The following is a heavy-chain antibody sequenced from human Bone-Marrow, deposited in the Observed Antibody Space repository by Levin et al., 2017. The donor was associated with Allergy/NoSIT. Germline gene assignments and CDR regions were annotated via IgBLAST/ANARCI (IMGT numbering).Heavy chain of an antibody. D-gene: IGHD2-2*01. CDR3: ARGGDIVVVPAAIYGFDP. V-gene: IGHV3-21*01. CDR2: ISSSSSYI. CDR1: GFTFSSYS. J-gene: IGHJ5*02. Sequence: GGSLRLSCAASGFTFSSYSMNWVRQAPGKGLEWVSSISSSSSYIYYADSVKGRFTISRDNAKNSLYLQMNSLRAEDTAVYYCARGGDIVVVPAAIYGFDPWGQGTLVTVSS.